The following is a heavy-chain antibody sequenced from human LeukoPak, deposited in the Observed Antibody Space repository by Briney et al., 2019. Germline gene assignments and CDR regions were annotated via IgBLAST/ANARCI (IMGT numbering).Heavy chain of an antibody. CDR2: IRSRNNYI. Sequence: GGSLRLSCAASAFNVSGYTVNWVRQAPGKGLEWISSIRSRNNYITYAASVEGRFTISRDNTKNSLYLQMNSLRAEDTAVYYCAKPIGVYSLKDTFDIWGQGTMVTVSS. CDR3: AKPIGVYSLKDTFDI. V-gene: IGHV3-21*01. J-gene: IGHJ3*02. D-gene: IGHD5-18*01. CDR1: AFNVSGYT.